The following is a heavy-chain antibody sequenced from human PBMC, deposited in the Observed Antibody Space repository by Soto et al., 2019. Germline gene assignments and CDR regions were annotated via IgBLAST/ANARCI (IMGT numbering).Heavy chain of an antibody. D-gene: IGHD7-27*01. V-gene: IGHV4-34*01. CDR2: ISHSGSI. Sequence: QVQLQQWGAGLLKPSETLSLTCAVYGGSFSGYLWTWIRQPPGKGLEWIGDISHSGSINYNPSLKSRVTISVDTSKNQFSLKVRSVTAADTAVYYCARGAPGYWGQGTLVTVSS. CDR3: ARGAPGY. J-gene: IGHJ4*02. CDR1: GGSFSGYL.